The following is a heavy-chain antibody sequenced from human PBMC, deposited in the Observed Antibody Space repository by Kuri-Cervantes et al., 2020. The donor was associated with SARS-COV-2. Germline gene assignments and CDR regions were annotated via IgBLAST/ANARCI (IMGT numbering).Heavy chain of an antibody. CDR3: ARVRMPAYYFDY. V-gene: IGHV3-53*01. D-gene: IGHD2-2*01. CDR2: IYSGGST. Sequence: GGSLRLSCAASGFTVSSNYMSWVRQAPGKGLEWVSVIYSGGSTYYADSVKGRFTISRDNSKNTLYLQMNSLRAEDTAVYYFARVRMPAYYFDYWGQGTLVTVSS. CDR1: GFTVSSNY. J-gene: IGHJ4*02.